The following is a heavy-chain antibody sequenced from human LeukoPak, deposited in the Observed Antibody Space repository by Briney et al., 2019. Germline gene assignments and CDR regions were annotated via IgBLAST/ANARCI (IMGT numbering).Heavy chain of an antibody. Sequence: VGFLRLSCAASGFTFSTYTMGWVRQIPGQRLKRVSAISGSDDGTYYADSVKGGFNISRDNPMNTLYLQMNSLRAEDTAVYFCAKSPVSSCRGSFCYPFDYWGQGSLVTVSS. CDR2: ISGSDDGT. D-gene: IGHD2-15*01. CDR1: GFTFSTYT. CDR3: AKSPVSSCRGSFCYPFDY. V-gene: IGHV3-23*01. J-gene: IGHJ4*02.